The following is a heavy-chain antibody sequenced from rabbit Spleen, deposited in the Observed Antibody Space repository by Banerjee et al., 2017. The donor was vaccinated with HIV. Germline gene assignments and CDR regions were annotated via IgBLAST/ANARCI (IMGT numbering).Heavy chain of an antibody. CDR2: IDTGSSGFT. CDR1: EFDFSSYG. J-gene: IGHJ6*01. CDR3: ARDTSSSFSSYGMDL. Sequence: QEQLVESGGGLVQPGGSLKLSCKASEFDFSSYGMSWVRQAPGKGLEWVACIDTGSSGFTYFASWAKGRFTISKTSSTTVTLQMTSLTAADTATYFCARDTSSSFSSYGMDLWGPGTLVTVS. V-gene: IGHV1S45*01. D-gene: IGHD1-1*01.